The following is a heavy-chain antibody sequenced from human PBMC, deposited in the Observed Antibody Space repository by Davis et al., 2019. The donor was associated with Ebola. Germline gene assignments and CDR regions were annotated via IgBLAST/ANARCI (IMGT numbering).Heavy chain of an antibody. V-gene: IGHV3-33*01. CDR2: IWYDGSNK. Sequence: GESLKISCAASGFIFSSYGMHWVRQAPGKGLEWVAVIWYDGSNKYYADSVKGRFTISRDNAKNSLYLQMNSLRDEDTAVYYCATDRNWDFDYWGQGTLVTVSS. CDR3: ATDRNWDFDY. CDR1: GFIFSSYG. J-gene: IGHJ4*02. D-gene: IGHD7-27*01.